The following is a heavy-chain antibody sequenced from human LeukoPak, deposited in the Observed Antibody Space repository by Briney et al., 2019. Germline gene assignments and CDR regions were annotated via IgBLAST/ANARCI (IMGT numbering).Heavy chain of an antibody. CDR2: ISSSGSTI. D-gene: IGHD4-17*01. CDR1: GFPFRDYY. J-gene: IGHJ4*02. V-gene: IGHV3-11*01. CDR3: ARGYGDYPVDPFDY. Sequence: GALRLPCAASGFPFRDYYMSWIRPAPGKGLDWVSYISSSGSTIYYADSVKGRFTISRDNAKNSLYLQMNSLRAEDTAVYYCARGYGDYPVDPFDYWGQGTLVTVSS.